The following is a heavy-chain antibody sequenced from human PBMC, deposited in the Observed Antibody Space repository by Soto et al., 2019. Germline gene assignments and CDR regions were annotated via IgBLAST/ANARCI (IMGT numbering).Heavy chain of an antibody. CDR1: GFIFSGYA. Sequence: QAQLVESGGGVVQPGRSLRLSCAASGFIFSGYAMHWVRQSPGKGLEWVAVVSYDGDTEYYADSVKGRFTISRDNSQNTLYLQMNSLRPEDAAIYYCAKETRGYKIDSWGQGTLVTVSS. V-gene: IGHV3-30-3*01. J-gene: IGHJ4*02. CDR3: AKETRGYKIDS. CDR2: VSYDGDTE. D-gene: IGHD5-12*01.